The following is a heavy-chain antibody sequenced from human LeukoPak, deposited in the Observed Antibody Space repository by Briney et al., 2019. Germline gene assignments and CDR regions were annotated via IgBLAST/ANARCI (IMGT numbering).Heavy chain of an antibody. CDR2: IIPIFGTA. J-gene: IGHJ4*02. Sequence: GSSVKVSCKASGGTFSSYAISWVRQAPGQGLEWMGRIIPIFGTANYAQKFQGRVTITTDESTSTAYMELSSLRSEDTAVYYCARTYYYGSSGYIGDYWGQGTLVTVSS. CDR1: GGTFSSYA. V-gene: IGHV1-69*05. D-gene: IGHD3-22*01. CDR3: ARTYYYGSSGYIGDY.